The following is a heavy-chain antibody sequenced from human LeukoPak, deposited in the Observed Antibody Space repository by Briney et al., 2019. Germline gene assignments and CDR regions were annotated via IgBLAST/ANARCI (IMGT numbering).Heavy chain of an antibody. CDR1: GGTFSSYA. J-gene: IGHJ4*02. V-gene: IGHV1-69*06. CDR2: IIPIFGTA. Sequence: SVKVSCKASGGTFSSYAISWVRQAPGQGLEWMGGIIPIFGTANYAQKFQGRVTITADKSTSTAYMELSSLRSEDTAVYYCAREGACSSTSCYADYWGQGTLVTVSS. D-gene: IGHD2-2*01. CDR3: AREGACSSTSCYADY.